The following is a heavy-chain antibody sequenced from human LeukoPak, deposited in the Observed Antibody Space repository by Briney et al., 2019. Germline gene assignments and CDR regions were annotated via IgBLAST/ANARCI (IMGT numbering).Heavy chain of an antibody. D-gene: IGHD3-10*01. CDR1: GGSFSGYY. CDR3: ARGLTYYYGSGSPRRFDP. CDR2: INHSGST. V-gene: IGHV4-34*01. Sequence: SKTLSLTCAVYGGSFSGYYWSWIRQPPGKGLEWIGEINHSGSTNYNPSLKSLVTISVDTSKNQFSLKLSSVTAADTAVYYCARGLTYYYGSGSPRRFDPWGQGTLVTVSS. J-gene: IGHJ5*02.